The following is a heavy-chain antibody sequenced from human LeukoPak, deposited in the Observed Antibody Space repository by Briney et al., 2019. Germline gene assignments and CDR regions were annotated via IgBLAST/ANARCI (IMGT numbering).Heavy chain of an antibody. CDR2: ISSSGSTI. CDR1: GSTFSSYE. Sequence: AGGSLRLSCAASGSTFSSYEMNWVRQAPGKGLEWVSYISSSGSTIYYADSVKGRFTISRDNAKNSLYLQMNSLRAEDTAVYYCATSVMVYYYYGMDVWGKGTTVTVSS. J-gene: IGHJ6*04. D-gene: IGHD2-8*01. CDR3: ATSVMVYYYYGMDV. V-gene: IGHV3-48*03.